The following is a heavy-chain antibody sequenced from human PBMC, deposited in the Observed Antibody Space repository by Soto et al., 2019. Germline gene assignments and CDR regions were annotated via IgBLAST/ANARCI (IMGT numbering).Heavy chain of an antibody. CDR3: ASQKLDVPAFFDY. J-gene: IGHJ4*02. V-gene: IGHV4-30-2*01. D-gene: IGHD4-4*01. CDR1: VSSISSGGYS. Sequence: SETLFLTCAVSVSSISSGGYSCNWIRQPPGKGLEWIGYIYHSGSTYYNPSLKSRVTISVDRSKNQFSLKLSSVTAADTAVYYCASQKLDVPAFFDYWGQGILVTVS. CDR2: IYHSGST.